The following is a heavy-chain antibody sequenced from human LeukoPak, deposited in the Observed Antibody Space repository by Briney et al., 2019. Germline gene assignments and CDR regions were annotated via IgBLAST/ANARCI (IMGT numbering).Heavy chain of an antibody. Sequence: PSETLSLTCTVSGGSISSSSYYWGWIRQPPGKGLEWIGSIYYSGSTYYSPSLKSRVTISVDTSKNQFSLKLSSVTATDTAVYYCARHRREWPAPYYYYYMDVWGKGTTVTVSS. J-gene: IGHJ6*03. CDR3: ARHRREWPAPYYYYYMDV. CDR2: IYYSGST. V-gene: IGHV4-39*01. CDR1: GGSISSSSYY. D-gene: IGHD3-3*01.